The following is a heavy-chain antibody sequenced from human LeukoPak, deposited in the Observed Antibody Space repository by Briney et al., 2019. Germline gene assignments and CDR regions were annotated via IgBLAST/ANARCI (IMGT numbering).Heavy chain of an antibody. CDR3: ARDRSILLWFGELLYTFDY. CDR1: GYSISSGYY. J-gene: IGHJ4*02. CDR2: IYHSGST. Sequence: SETLSLTCTVSGYSISSGYYWGWIRQPPGKGLEWIGSIYHSGSTYYNPSLKSRVTISVDTSKNQFSLKLSSVTAADTAVYYCARDRSILLWFGELLYTFDYWGQGTLVTVSS. D-gene: IGHD3-10*01. V-gene: IGHV4-38-2*02.